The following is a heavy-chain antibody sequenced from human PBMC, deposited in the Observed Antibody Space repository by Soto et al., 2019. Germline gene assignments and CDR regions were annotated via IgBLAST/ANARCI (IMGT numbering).Heavy chain of an antibody. J-gene: IGHJ4*02. Sequence: QVQLQQWGAGLLKPSETLSLTCAFYGGSFSGYYWTWIRQPPGTGLEWIGEINHSGSTNYNPSLKSRVTISVDTSKTQFSLKLTSVTAADTAVYYCARDKITGLFDYWGQGTLVTVSS. CDR2: INHSGST. D-gene: IGHD2-8*02. CDR1: GGSFSGYY. CDR3: ARDKITGLFDY. V-gene: IGHV4-34*01.